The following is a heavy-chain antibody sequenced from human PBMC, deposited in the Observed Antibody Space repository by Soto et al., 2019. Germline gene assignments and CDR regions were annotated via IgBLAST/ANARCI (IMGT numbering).Heavy chain of an antibody. CDR1: GYKFIGYY. J-gene: IGHJ5*01. D-gene: IGHD6-19*01. Sequence: VAGKAPGYKFIGYYIHWVRQAPGQGLEWMGWINPNSGGTNSAQKFQGRVTMSRDTSISTAYMELSRLASDDTAVYYCTKYHRSVADRNWFASWGQGTLVTGSS. CDR2: INPNSGGT. CDR3: TKYHRSVADRNWFAS. V-gene: IGHV1-2*02.